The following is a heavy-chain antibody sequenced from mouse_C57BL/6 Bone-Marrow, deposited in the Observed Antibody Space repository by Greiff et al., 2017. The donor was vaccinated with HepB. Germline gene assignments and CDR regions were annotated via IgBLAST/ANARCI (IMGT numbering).Heavy chain of an antibody. D-gene: IGHD5-1-1*01. CDR2: ISNGGGST. V-gene: IGHV5-12*01. CDR3: ARIPGWYFDV. CDR1: GFTFSDYY. J-gene: IGHJ1*03. Sequence: EVQLQESGGGLVQPGGSLKLSCAASGFTFSDYYMYWVRQTPEKRLEWVAYISNGGGSTYYPDTVKGRFTISRDNAKNTLYLQMSRLKSEDTAMYYCARIPGWYFDVWGTGTTVTVSS.